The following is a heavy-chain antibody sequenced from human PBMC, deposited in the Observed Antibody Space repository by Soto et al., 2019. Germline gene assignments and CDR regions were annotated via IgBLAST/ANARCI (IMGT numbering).Heavy chain of an antibody. Sequence: SGPTLVNPTQTLTLTCTFSGFSLSNIGVAVGWIRQPPGKALEWLTIIYWNDDERYNPSLKNRLTITKDTSRNQVVLTMTNMDPVDTATYFCAHMSSGINWFDPWGQGTLVTVSS. J-gene: IGHJ5*02. CDR2: IYWNDDE. D-gene: IGHD6-19*01. CDR1: GFSLSNIGVA. CDR3: AHMSSGINWFDP. V-gene: IGHV2-5*01.